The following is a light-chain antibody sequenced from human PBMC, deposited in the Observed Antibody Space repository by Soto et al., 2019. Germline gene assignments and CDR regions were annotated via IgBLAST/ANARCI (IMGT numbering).Light chain of an antibody. V-gene: IGKV3-11*01. Sequence: EIVLTQSPATLSLSPGERATLSCRASQNINRYLAWYQQKPGQAPRLLIYDASNRATGIPARFSGSGSGTDITLTISSLEPEDFAVYYCQQRSDWPPVFGGGTKVEIK. CDR3: QQRSDWPPV. J-gene: IGKJ4*01. CDR2: DAS. CDR1: QNINRY.